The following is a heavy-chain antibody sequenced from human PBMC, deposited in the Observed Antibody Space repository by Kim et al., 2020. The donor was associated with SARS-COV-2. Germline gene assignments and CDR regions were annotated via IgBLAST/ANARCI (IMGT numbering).Heavy chain of an antibody. CDR1: GFTFSSYA. J-gene: IGHJ4*02. Sequence: GGSLRLSCVASGFTFSSYAMSWVRQAPGKGLEWVSGISGSGENTYYADSVKGRFTVSRDNSKNTVYLQMNSLRAEDTAVYYCAKDPRVSMIVVVIDYFDYWGEGTLVTVSS. D-gene: IGHD3-22*01. V-gene: IGHV3-23*01. CDR2: ISGSGENT. CDR3: AKDPRVSMIVVVIDYFDY.